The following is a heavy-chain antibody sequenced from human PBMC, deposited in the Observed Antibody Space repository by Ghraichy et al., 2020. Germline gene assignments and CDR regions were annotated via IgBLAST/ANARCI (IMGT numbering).Heavy chain of an antibody. V-gene: IGHV3-13*01. D-gene: IGHD3-22*01. J-gene: IGHJ2*01. CDR1: GFTFSSYD. Sequence: GGSLRLSCAASGFTFSSYDMHWVRQGARKGLEWVSGIGTAGDANYPGSVKGRFTISRENAKNSFYLQMNSLRAGDTAVYFCARAVYYYDGSFYQRYFDLWGRGTLVTVSS. CDR2: IGTAGDA. CDR3: ARAVYYYDGSFYQRYFDL.